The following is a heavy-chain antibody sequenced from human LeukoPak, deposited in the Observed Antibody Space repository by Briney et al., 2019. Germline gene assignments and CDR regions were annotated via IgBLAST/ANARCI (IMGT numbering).Heavy chain of an antibody. D-gene: IGHD3-10*01. Sequence: GGSLRLSCAASGFTFSSYEMNWVRQAQGKGLEWVSYISGSGSTVYYADSVKGRLTISRDNAKNSLYLLMNSLRAEDTAVYYCARDKPYSYSSEYYYGMDVWGRGTTVTVSS. J-gene: IGHJ6*02. CDR3: ARDKPYSYSSEYYYGMDV. CDR1: GFTFSSYE. CDR2: ISGSGSTV. V-gene: IGHV3-48*03.